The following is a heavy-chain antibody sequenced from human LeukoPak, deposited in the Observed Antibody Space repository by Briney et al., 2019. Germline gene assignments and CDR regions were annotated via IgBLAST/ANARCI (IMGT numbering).Heavy chain of an antibody. CDR3: ARVPADDIYSYYYYGMDV. V-gene: IGHV4-4*02. D-gene: IGHD2-2*01. J-gene: IGHJ6*02. CDR2: IYHSGST. Sequence: SGTLSLTCAVSGGSISSNNWWSWVRQPPGKGLEWIGEIYHSGSTNYNPSLKSRVTISIDKSKNQFSLKVSSVTAADTAVYYCARVPADDIYSYYYYGMDVWGQGTTVTVSS. CDR1: GGSISSNNW.